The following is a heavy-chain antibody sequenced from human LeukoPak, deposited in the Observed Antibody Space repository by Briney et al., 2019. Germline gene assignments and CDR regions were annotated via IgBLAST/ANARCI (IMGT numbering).Heavy chain of an antibody. CDR3: ARGYNSAVVRGRAEYFQH. V-gene: IGHV4-34*01. CDR2: INHSGST. D-gene: IGHD4-23*01. J-gene: IGHJ1*01. CDR1: GGSISSYY. Sequence: SETLSLTCTVSGGSISSYYWRWIRQPPGKGLEWIGEINHSGSTNYNPSLKSRVTISVDTSKNQFSLKLSSVTAADTAVYYCARGYNSAVVRGRAEYFQHWGQGTLVTVSS.